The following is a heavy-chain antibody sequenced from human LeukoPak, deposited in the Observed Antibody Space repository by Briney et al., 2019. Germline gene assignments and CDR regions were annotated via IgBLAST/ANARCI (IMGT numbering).Heavy chain of an antibody. CDR3: AKDISYYYGSGSSLFDY. CDR2: ISWNRGNI. D-gene: IGHD3-10*01. CDR1: GFTFDDYA. Sequence: GGSLRLSCAASGFTFDDYAMHWVRQAPGKGLEWVSGISWNRGNIGYADSVKGRFTISRDNAKKSLYLQMNSLRAEDTALYYCAKDISYYYGSGSSLFDYWGQGTLVTVSS. V-gene: IGHV3-9*01. J-gene: IGHJ4*02.